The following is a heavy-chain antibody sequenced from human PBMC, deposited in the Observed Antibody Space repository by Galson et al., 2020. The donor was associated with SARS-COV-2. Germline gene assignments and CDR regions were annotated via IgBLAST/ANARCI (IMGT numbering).Heavy chain of an antibody. Sequence: GGSLRLSCTGSGFTFSDYAIHWVRQAPGKGLEWVAVMSYDGINQYYADSVKGRFTLSRDNSKNTQYLQMNSLRREDTAVYYCANSLFYDILSCFDYWGQGTLVTVSS. V-gene: IGHV3-30*04. CDR1: GFTFSDYA. CDR3: ANSLFYDILSCFDY. CDR2: MSYDGINQ. D-gene: IGHD3-9*01. J-gene: IGHJ4*02.